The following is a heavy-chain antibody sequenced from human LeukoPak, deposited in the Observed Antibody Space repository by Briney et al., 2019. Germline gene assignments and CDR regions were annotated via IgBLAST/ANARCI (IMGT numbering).Heavy chain of an antibody. D-gene: IGHD4-17*01. CDR1: GGTISSHY. CDR3: ARDDYGDYFDY. Sequence: PSETLSLTCTASGGTISSHYWSWIRQPPGKGLEWIGYISYSGSTNYNPSLKSRVNISVDTSKNQFSLKLSSVTAADTAVYFCARDDYGDYFDYWGQGTLVTVSS. V-gene: IGHV4-59*08. J-gene: IGHJ4*02. CDR2: ISYSGST.